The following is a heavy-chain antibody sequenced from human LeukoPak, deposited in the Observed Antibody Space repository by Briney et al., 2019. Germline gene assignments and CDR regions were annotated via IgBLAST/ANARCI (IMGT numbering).Heavy chain of an antibody. D-gene: IGHD3-10*01. J-gene: IGHJ6*02. CDR1: GGSISSSSYY. V-gene: IGHV4-39*07. CDR2: IYYSGST. CDR3: ARDSGPNGSGSKVGYYYYGMDV. Sequence: SETLSLTCTVSGGSISSSSYYWGWIRQPPGKGLEWIGSIYYSGSTYYNPSLKSRVTISVDTSKNQFSLKLSSVTAADTAVYYCARDSGPNGSGSKVGYYYYGMDVWGQGTTVTVSS.